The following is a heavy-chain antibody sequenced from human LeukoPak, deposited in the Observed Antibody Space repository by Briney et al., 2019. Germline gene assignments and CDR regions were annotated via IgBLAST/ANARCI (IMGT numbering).Heavy chain of an antibody. CDR3: AREKGRGVISPYYDY. D-gene: IGHD3-10*01. V-gene: IGHV3-30*04. CDR1: GFTFSSYA. J-gene: IGHJ4*02. CDR2: ISYDGSNK. Sequence: PGRSLRLSCAASGFTFSSYAMHWVRQAPGKGLEWVAVISYDGSNKYYADSVKGRFTISRDNSKNTLYLQMNSLRAEDTAVYYCAREKGRGVISPYYDYWGQGTLVTVSS.